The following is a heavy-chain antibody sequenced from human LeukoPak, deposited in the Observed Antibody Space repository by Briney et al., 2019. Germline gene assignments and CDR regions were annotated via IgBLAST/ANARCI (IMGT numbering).Heavy chain of an antibody. V-gene: IGHV4-38-2*02. CDR2: IYHSGST. CDR1: GYSISSGYY. Sequence: SETLSLTCTVSGYSISSGYYWGWIRQPPGKGLEWIGSIYHSGSTYYNPSLKSRVTISVDTSKNQFSLKPSSVTAADTAVYYCARVNYYDSSGYYYYYYYMDVWGKGTTVTVSS. CDR3: ARVNYYDSSGYYYYYYYMDV. J-gene: IGHJ6*03. D-gene: IGHD3-22*01.